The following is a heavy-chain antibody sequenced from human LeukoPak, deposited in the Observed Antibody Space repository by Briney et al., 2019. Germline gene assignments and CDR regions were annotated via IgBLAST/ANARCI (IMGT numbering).Heavy chain of an antibody. V-gene: IGHV1-18*01. J-gene: IGHJ4*02. CDR1: GYTLTELS. CDR3: ARVDFWSGYSIHDY. D-gene: IGHD3-3*01. Sequence: ASVKVSCKVSGYTLTELSMHWVRQAPGKGLEWMGWISAYNGNTNYAQKLQGRVTMTTDTSTSTAYMELRSLRSDDTAVYYCARVDFWSGYSIHDYWGQGTLVTVSS. CDR2: ISAYNGNT.